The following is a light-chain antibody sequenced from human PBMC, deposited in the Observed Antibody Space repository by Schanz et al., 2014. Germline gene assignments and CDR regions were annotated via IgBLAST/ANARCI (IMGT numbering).Light chain of an antibody. J-gene: IGLJ7*01. V-gene: IGLV1-51*01. Sequence: QSVLTQPPSVSAAPGQKVTISCSGSSSNIGMNYVSWYQQLPGTAPKLLIYDNDRRHSGVPDRFSGSKSGTSATLDITGLQPGDEADYYCGTWDGSLTGGVFGGGTQLTVL. CDR3: GTWDGSLTGGV. CDR2: DND. CDR1: SSNIGMNY.